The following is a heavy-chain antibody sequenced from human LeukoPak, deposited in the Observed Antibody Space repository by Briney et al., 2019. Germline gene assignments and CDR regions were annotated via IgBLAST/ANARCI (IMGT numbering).Heavy chain of an antibody. CDR1: GFTFSSYW. CDR2: INSDGGST. V-gene: IGHV3-74*01. Sequence: GGSLRLSCAASGFTFSSYWMHWVRQAPGKGLVWVLRINSDGGSTSYADSVKGRFTISRDNAKNTLYLQMNSLRAEDTAVYYCARRLAYCGGDCYSFAFDIWGQGTMVTVSS. J-gene: IGHJ3*02. CDR3: ARRLAYCGGDCYSFAFDI. D-gene: IGHD2-21*02.